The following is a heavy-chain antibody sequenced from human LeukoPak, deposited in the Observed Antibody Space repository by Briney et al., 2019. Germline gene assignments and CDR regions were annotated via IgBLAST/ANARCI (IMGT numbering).Heavy chain of an antibody. CDR3: ARDRCSGGSCYSVH. CDR1: GFTFSSYG. J-gene: IGHJ4*02. Sequence: GSLRLSCAASGFTFSSYGMHWVRQPPGKGLEWIGSIYYSGSTYYNPSLKSRVTISVDTSKNQFSLKLSSVTAADTAVYYCARDRCSGGSCYSVHWGQGTLVTVSS. V-gene: IGHV4-39*07. D-gene: IGHD2-15*01. CDR2: IYYSGST.